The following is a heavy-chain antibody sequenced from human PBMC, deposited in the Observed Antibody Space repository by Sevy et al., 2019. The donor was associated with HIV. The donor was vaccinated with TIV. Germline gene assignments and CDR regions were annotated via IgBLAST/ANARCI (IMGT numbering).Heavy chain of an antibody. V-gene: IGHV3-21*01. CDR3: ASSPAWQLVREYYFDY. D-gene: IGHD6-6*01. Sequence: GGCLRLSCAASGFTFSSYSMNWVRQAPGKGLEWVSSISSSSSYIYYADSVKGRFTISRDNAKNSLYLQMNSLRAEDTAVYYCASSPAWQLVREYYFDYWGQGTLVTVSS. CDR2: ISSSSSYI. J-gene: IGHJ4*02. CDR1: GFTFSSYS.